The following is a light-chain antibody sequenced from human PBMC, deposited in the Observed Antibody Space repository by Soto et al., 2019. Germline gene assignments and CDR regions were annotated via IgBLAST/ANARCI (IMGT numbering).Light chain of an antibody. V-gene: IGKV3D-20*02. Sequence: EILFTQSPGTLSLSPGERATLSCRASQSVSSYYLAWYQQKPGQATRLIIYGASSRANGIPARFSGSGSGTDFTLTISSLEPEDFAAYYCQQRSNWHPITFGQGTRLEIK. J-gene: IGKJ5*01. CDR2: GAS. CDR3: QQRSNWHPIT. CDR1: QSVSSYY.